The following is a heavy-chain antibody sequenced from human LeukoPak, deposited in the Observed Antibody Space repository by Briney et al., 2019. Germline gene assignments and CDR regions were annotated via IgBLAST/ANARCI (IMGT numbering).Heavy chain of an antibody. CDR1: GYRFTSYW. J-gene: IGHJ4*02. V-gene: IGHV5-51*01. Sequence: GASLQISCKGSGYRFTSYWIGWVRQMPGKGLEWMGIIYPGDSDTRYSPSFQGQVTISADKSISTAYLQWSSLKASDTAMYYCARLTKGTVVVPAAATYFYFDYWGQGTLVTVSS. D-gene: IGHD2-2*01. CDR2: IYPGDSDT. CDR3: ARLTKGTVVVPAAATYFYFDY.